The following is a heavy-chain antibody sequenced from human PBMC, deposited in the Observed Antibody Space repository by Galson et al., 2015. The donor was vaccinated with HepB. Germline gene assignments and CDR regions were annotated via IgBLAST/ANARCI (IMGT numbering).Heavy chain of an antibody. CDR1: GGTFSNHA. V-gene: IGHV1-69*13. Sequence: SVKVSCKASGGTFSNHAVTWVRQAPGHGLEWMGGIIPIFGTAYYSQKFQGRISITADASTSTAYMEMSSLRSDDTALYYCAREQVTCTGGSCHSRIDSWGQGALVTVSS. D-gene: IGHD2-15*01. CDR2: IIPIFGTA. CDR3: AREQVTCTGGSCHSRIDS. J-gene: IGHJ4*02.